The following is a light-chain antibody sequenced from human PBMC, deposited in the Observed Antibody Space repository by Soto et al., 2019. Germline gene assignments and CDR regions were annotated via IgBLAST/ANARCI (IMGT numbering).Light chain of an antibody. CDR2: DVD. J-gene: IGLJ1*01. CDR3: SSYSSSSTPNDV. V-gene: IGLV2-14*01. CDR1: SSDVGGYNY. Sequence: SALTQPASVSGSPGQSITISCTGTSSDVGGYNYVSWYQQHPGTAPKLIIYDVDNRPSGVSSRFSGSKSGNTASLTISGLQAEDEADYYCSSYSSSSTPNDVFGTGTKVTVL.